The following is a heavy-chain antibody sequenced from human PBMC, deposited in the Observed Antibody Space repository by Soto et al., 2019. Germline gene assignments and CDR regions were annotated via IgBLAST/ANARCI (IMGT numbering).Heavy chain of an antibody. Sequence: QVQLVESGGGVVQPGRSLRLSCAASGFTFSSYGMHWVRQAPGKGLEWVAVISYDGSNKYYADSVKGRFTISRDNSKNTLYLQMNSLRAEDTAVYYCAKDHQRYFDWWGVDYWGQGTLVTVSS. CDR2: ISYDGSNK. CDR1: GFTFSSYG. V-gene: IGHV3-30*18. D-gene: IGHD3-9*01. CDR3: AKDHQRYFDWWGVDY. J-gene: IGHJ4*02.